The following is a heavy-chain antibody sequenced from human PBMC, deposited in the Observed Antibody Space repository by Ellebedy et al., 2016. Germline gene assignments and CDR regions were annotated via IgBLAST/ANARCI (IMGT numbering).Heavy chain of an antibody. CDR3: ARGWGASGSYSMDV. CDR2: ISYDGSNK. J-gene: IGHJ6*02. D-gene: IGHD3-10*01. CDR1: GFTFSSYA. Sequence: GESLKISXAASGFTFSSYAMHWVRQAPGKGLEWVAVISYDGSNKYYADSVKGRFTISRDNSKNTLYLQMNSLRAEDTAVYYCARGWGASGSYSMDVWGQGTTVTVSS. V-gene: IGHV3-30-3*01.